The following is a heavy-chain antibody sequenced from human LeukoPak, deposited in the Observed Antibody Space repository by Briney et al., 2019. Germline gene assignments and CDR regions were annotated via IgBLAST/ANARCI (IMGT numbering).Heavy chain of an antibody. V-gene: IGHV4-38-2*02. CDR1: GYSISSGYY. Sequence: PSEPLSLTCTVSGYSISSGYYWGWLRQPPGKGLEWIGSIYHSGSTYYNPSLKSRVTISVDTSKNQFSLKLSSVTAADTAVYYCARRAGNRFPPHYYDSSGYPYYFDYWGQGTLVTVSS. D-gene: IGHD3-22*01. J-gene: IGHJ4*02. CDR2: IYHSGST. CDR3: ARRAGNRFPPHYYDSSGYPYYFDY.